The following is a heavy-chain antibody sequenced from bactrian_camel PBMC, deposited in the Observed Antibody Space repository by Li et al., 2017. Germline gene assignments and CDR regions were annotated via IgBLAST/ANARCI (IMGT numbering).Heavy chain of an antibody. CDR1: GYTVGMHC. D-gene: IGHD4*01. CDR2: ITPGGP. J-gene: IGHJ4*01. Sequence: VQLVESGGGSVQSGGSLRLSCAYSGYTVGMHCMGWFRQSPGKEREEVALITPGGPRYVESVKGRFTISKDNAKNTLYLQMNNLRPEDTAMYYCASNSLSYSRRRLCGFWTEEAFPYWGQGTQVTVS. CDR3: ASNSLSYSRRRLCGFWTEEAFPY. V-gene: IGHV3S53*01.